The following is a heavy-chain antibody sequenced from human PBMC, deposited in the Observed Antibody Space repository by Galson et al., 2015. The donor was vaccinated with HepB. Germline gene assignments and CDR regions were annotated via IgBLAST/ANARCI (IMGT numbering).Heavy chain of an antibody. Sequence: SLRLSCAASGFTFSSYAMSWVRQAPGKGLEGVSGISGSGGSTYYADSVKGRFTISRDNSKNTLYLQMNSLGAEDTALYFCAKRSGFYGDNVEYFQNWGQGTLVTVSS. D-gene: IGHD4-17*01. CDR1: GFTFSSYA. CDR2: ISGSGGST. V-gene: IGHV3-23*01. CDR3: AKRSGFYGDNVEYFQN. J-gene: IGHJ1*01.